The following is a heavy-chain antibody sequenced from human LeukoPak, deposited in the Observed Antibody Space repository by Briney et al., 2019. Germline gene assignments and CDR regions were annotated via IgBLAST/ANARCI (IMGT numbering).Heavy chain of an antibody. CDR1: GGSISNYY. V-gene: IGHV4-59*01. CDR2: VHYSGST. D-gene: IGHD6-19*01. CDR3: ARADRIAVAGT. Sequence: SETLSLTCTVSGGSISNYYWNWIRQPPGKGLEWIGYVHYSGSTNYNPSLTSRVTISVDTSKNQISLKVNSVTAADTAVYYCARADRIAVAGTWGQGILVIVSP. J-gene: IGHJ4*02.